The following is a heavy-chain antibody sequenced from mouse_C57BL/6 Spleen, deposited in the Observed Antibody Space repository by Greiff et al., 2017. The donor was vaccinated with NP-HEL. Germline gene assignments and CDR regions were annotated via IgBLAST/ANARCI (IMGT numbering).Heavy chain of an antibody. CDR2: INPNNGGT. D-gene: IGHD2-5*01. J-gene: IGHJ4*01. V-gene: IGHV1-22*01. CDR1: GYTFTDYN. CDR3: ADQGSNYVWSMDY. Sequence: VQLQQSGPELVKPGASVKMSCKASGYTFTDYNMHWVKQSHGKSLEWIGYINPNNGGTSYNQKFKGKATLTVNKSSSTAYMELRSLTSEDSAVYYCADQGSNYVWSMDYWGQGTSVTVSS.